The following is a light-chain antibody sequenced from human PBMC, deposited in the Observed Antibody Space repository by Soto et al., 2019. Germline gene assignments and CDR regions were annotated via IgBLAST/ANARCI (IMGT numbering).Light chain of an antibody. V-gene: IGKV3-20*01. CDR3: QQYGASPPSWT. CDR1: QSVSSVS. CDR2: AAF. J-gene: IGKJ1*01. Sequence: EIVLTQSPGTLSLSPGEIATLSCRSSQSVSSVSLAWYQQKAGQAPRLLIYAAFSRATGITYRFSGSGSGTDFTLTISRLEPEDFAVYYCQQYGASPPSWTFGQGTKGEIK.